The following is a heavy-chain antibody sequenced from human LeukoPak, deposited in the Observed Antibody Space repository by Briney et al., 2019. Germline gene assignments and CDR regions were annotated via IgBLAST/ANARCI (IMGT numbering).Heavy chain of an antibody. V-gene: IGHV4-39*02. CDR3: ASSTSGWCNGNDY. D-gene: IGHD6-19*01. Sequence: SETLSLTCTVSGGSISSKSYYWGRIRQPPGKGLEWIGSVYYTGNTYYNPSLKSRVTISLDTSKNHFSLNLSSVTAADTAVYFCASSTSGWCNGNDYWGQGTLVTVSS. CDR2: VYYTGNT. CDR1: GGSISSKSYY. J-gene: IGHJ4*02.